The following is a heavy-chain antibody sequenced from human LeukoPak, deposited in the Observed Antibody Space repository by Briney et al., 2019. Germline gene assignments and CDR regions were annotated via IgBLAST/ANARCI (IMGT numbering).Heavy chain of an antibody. Sequence: ASVKVSCKASGGTFSSYAISWVRQAPGQGLEWMGGIIPIFGTANYAQKFQGRVPITADKSTSTAYMELSSLRSEDTAVYYCARSYQLLNYYYYMDVWGKGTTVTVSS. D-gene: IGHD2-2*01. J-gene: IGHJ6*03. CDR3: ARSYQLLNYYYYMDV. CDR2: IIPIFGTA. CDR1: GGTFSSYA. V-gene: IGHV1-69*06.